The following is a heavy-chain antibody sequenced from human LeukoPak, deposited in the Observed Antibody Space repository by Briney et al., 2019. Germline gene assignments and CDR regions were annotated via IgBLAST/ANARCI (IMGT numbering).Heavy chain of an antibody. CDR3: ARHSSYYYESSGYKN. D-gene: IGHD3-22*01. CDR1: GGSMSSSSFY. CDR2: IYYSGST. Sequence: PSETLSLTCTVSGGSMSSSSFYWDWIRQPPGKGLECIGSIYYSGSTYYNPSLKSRFTISVDSSKNQFSLRLSSVTAADTAVYYCARHSSYYYESSGYKNWGQGTLVTVSS. V-gene: IGHV4-39*01. J-gene: IGHJ4*02.